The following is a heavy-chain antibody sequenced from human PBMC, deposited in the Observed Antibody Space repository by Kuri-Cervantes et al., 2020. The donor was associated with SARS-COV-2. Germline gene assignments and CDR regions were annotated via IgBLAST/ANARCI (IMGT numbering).Heavy chain of an antibody. CDR2: IYYTGKS. V-gene: IGHV4-59*01. D-gene: IGHD4-11*01. CDR1: YASMTSFY. J-gene: IGHJ4*02. Sequence: SETLSLTCTVSYASMTSFYWSWIRQSPGRGLEWIGYIYYTGKSNCNPSLESRVSMSLAASESRFFLTLTSVTAADTAMYYCASGNDFSLDYWGQGTLVTVSS. CDR3: ASGNDFSLDY.